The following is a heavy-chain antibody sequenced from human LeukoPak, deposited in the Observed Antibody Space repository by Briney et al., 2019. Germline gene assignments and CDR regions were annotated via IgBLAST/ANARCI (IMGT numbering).Heavy chain of an antibody. V-gene: IGHV3-48*01. CDR1: GFTFSSYS. CDR3: ARAIYYYYYMDV. Sequence: GSLRLSCAASGFTFSSYSMNWVRQAPGKGLEWVSYISSSSSTIYYADSVKGRFTSSRDNAKNSLYLQMNSLRAEDTAVYYCARAIYYYYYMDVRGKGTTVTVSS. J-gene: IGHJ6*03. D-gene: IGHD5-24*01. CDR2: ISSSSSTI.